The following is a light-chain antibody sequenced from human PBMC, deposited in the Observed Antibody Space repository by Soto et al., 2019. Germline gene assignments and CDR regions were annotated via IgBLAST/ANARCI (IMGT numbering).Light chain of an antibody. Sequence: QSALTQPASVSGSPGQSITISCTGTSSDVGVYNHVSWYQQHPGKVPKLMIYEVSNRPSGVSDRFSGSKSGNTASLTISGLQAEDEADYYCSSYTSSRPFVFGTGTKLTVL. CDR3: SSYTSSRPFV. V-gene: IGLV2-14*01. CDR1: SSDVGVYNH. J-gene: IGLJ1*01. CDR2: EVS.